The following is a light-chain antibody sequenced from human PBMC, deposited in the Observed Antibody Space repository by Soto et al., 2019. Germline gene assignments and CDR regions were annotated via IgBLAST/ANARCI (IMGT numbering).Light chain of an antibody. Sequence: DIQMTLSPSSLSASVGDRVTITCQDSQDISNYLNWYQQKRGKARRLLMYDTSNLETGVPSRCSGTGSATDFTFTISILQAEDIASYYCQHYDNLPLTFGGGTKVDNK. CDR1: QDISNY. J-gene: IGKJ4*01. CDR2: DTS. CDR3: QHYDNLPLT. V-gene: IGKV1-33*01.